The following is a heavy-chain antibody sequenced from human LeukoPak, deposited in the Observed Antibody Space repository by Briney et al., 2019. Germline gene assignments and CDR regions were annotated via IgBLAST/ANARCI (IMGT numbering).Heavy chain of an antibody. J-gene: IGHJ4*02. CDR1: GYTFTGYY. CDR2: INPNSGGT. CDR3: ARVELELTGGYDY. D-gene: IGHD1-7*01. Sequence: GASVKVSCKASGYTFTGYYMHWVRQAPGQGLEWMGWINPNSGGTNYAQKFQGRVTMTRDTSISTAYMELSRLRSDDTAVYYCARVELELTGGYDYWGQGTLVTVSS. V-gene: IGHV1-2*02.